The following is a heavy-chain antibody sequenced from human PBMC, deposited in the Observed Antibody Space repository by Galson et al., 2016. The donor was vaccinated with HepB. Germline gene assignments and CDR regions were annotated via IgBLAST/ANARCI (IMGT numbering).Heavy chain of an antibody. CDR1: GYTFIDYY. CDR3: ASLFWDCTKGLCHIQAPFGHSYGMDV. V-gene: IGHV1-2*02. CDR2: TNPNTGAT. J-gene: IGHJ6*02. D-gene: IGHD2-8*01. Sequence: SVKVSCKASGYTFIDYYIHWVRQAPRQGLEWMGWTNPNTGATKYARKFQDRVTMTRDTSINTAFMQLSRLRSDDTAVYYCASLFWDCTKGLCHIQAPFGHSYGMDVWGQGTTVTVSS.